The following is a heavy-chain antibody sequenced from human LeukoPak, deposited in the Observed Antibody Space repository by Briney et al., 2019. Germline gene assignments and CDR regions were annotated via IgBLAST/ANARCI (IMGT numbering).Heavy chain of an antibody. V-gene: IGHV4-38-2*02. D-gene: IGHD3-10*01. CDR3: ARDGRTYYYGSGSRFDY. CDR2: IYHSGRT. Sequence: SETLSLTCTVSGYSTSSGYYWGWIRQPPGKGLEWIGSIYHSGRTYYNPSLKSRVTISVDTSKNQFSLKLSSVTAADTAVYYCARDGRTYYYGSGSRFDYWGQGTLVTVSS. J-gene: IGHJ4*02. CDR1: GYSTSSGYY.